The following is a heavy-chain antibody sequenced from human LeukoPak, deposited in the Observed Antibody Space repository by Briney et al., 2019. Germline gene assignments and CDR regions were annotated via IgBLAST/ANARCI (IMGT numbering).Heavy chain of an antibody. CDR3: AKDASTYDFWSGYYPGAFDI. CDR1: GFTFSSYA. Sequence: GGSLRLSCAASGFTFSSYAMSWVRQAPGKGLEWVSAISGSGITTYYADSVKGRFTISRDNSQNTLYLQMNSLRAEDTAVYYCAKDASTYDFWSGYYPGAFDIWGQGTMVTVSS. CDR2: ISGSGITT. V-gene: IGHV3-23*01. D-gene: IGHD3-3*01. J-gene: IGHJ3*02.